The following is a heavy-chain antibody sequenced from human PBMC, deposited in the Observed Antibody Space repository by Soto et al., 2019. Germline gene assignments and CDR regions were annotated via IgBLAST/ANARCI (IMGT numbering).Heavy chain of an antibody. D-gene: IGHD4-17*01. J-gene: IGHJ5*02. Sequence: QVQLVQSGAEVKKPGSSVKVSCKASGGTFSSYAISWVRQAPGQGLEWMGGIIPIFGTANYAQKFQGRVTITADESTITAYMELSSLRSEDTAVYYCAVEPANDYGDYRGDWFDPWGQGTLVTVSS. V-gene: IGHV1-69*01. CDR1: GGTFSSYA. CDR2: IIPIFGTA. CDR3: AVEPANDYGDYRGDWFDP.